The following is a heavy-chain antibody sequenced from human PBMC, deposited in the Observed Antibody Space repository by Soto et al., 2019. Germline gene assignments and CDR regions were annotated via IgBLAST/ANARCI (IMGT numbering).Heavy chain of an antibody. CDR3: AKDRGDIVVVPAAIDY. D-gene: IGHD2-2*01. Sequence: GGSLRLSCAASGFTFSSYAMSWVRQAPGKGLEWVSAISGSGGSTYYADSVKGRFTISRDNSKNTLYLQMNSLRAEDTSVYYCAKDRGDIVVVPAAIDYWGQGTLVTVSS. J-gene: IGHJ4*02. CDR1: GFTFSSYA. V-gene: IGHV3-23*01. CDR2: ISGSGGST.